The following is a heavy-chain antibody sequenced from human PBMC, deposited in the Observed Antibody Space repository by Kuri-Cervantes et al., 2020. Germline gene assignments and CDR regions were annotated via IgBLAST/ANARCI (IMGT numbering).Heavy chain of an antibody. D-gene: IGHD3-10*01. V-gene: IGHV3-30*03. CDR2: ISYDGSNK. Sequence: GESLKISCAASGFTFSSYGMHWVRQAPGKGLEWVAVISYDGSNKYYADSVKGRFTISGDNSKNTLYLQMNSLRAEDTAVYYCARGTLRFGEPKLWYWGQGTLVTVSS. CDR1: GFTFSSYG. CDR3: ARGTLRFGEPKLWY. J-gene: IGHJ4*02.